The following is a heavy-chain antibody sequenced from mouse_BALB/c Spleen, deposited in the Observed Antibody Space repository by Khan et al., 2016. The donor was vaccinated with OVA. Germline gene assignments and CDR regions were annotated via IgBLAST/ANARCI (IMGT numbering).Heavy chain of an antibody. CDR3: AMGRTY. V-gene: IGHV3-2*02. CDR1: GYSITSDSA. D-gene: IGHD2-3*01. Sequence: VQLKQSGPGLVKPSQSLSLTCTVTGYSITSDSAWNWIRQFPGNKLEWMGYISYSGDTSYNPSLKSRISVTRDTSKNQFFLQLNSVTTEDTATYYCAMGRTYWGQGTLVAVSA. J-gene: IGHJ3*01. CDR2: ISYSGDT.